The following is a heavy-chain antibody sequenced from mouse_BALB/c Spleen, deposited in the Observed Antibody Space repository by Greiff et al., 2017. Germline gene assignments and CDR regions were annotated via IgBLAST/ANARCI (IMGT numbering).Heavy chain of an antibody. CDR1: GYTFTSYW. V-gene: IGHV1-87*01. CDR2: IYPGDGDT. CDR3: ARFGGYGSSYLYYYAMDY. J-gene: IGHJ4*01. Sequence: VQLQQSGAELARPGASVKLSGKASGYTFTSYWMQWVKQRPGQGLEWIGAIYPGDGDTRYTQKFKGKATLTADKSSSTAYMQLSSLASEDSAVYYCARFGGYGSSYLYYYAMDYWGQGTSVTVSS. D-gene: IGHD1-1*01.